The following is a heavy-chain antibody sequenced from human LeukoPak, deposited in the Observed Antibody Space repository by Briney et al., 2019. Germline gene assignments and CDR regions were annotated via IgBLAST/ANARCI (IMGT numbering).Heavy chain of an antibody. Sequence: ASVKVSCKASGYTFTSYGISWVRQAPGQGLEWMGWINPNSGGTNYAQKFQGRVTMTRDTSISTAYMELSRLRSDDTAVYYCATTETYYDSSGYPQWNAFDIWGQGTMVTVSS. V-gene: IGHV1-2*02. D-gene: IGHD3-22*01. CDR3: ATTETYYDSSGYPQWNAFDI. CDR2: INPNSGGT. J-gene: IGHJ3*02. CDR1: GYTFTSYG.